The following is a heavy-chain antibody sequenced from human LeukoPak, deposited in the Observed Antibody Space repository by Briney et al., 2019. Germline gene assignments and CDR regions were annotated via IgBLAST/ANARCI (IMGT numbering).Heavy chain of an antibody. CDR3: ARDWFHAIDY. CDR1: GFTFSTYG. J-gene: IGHJ4*02. Sequence: PGRSLRLSCAASGFTFSTYGMNWVRQAPGEGLVWVSRIRSDGSDTRYAESVKGRFTISRDNAKNTLYLQMNSLRAEDTAVYYCARDWFHAIDYWGQGTLVTVSS. CDR2: IRSDGSDT. D-gene: IGHD2/OR15-2a*01. V-gene: IGHV3-74*01.